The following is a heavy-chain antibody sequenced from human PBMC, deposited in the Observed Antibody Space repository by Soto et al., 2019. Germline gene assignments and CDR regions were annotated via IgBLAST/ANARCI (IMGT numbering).Heavy chain of an antibody. J-gene: IGHJ4*02. V-gene: IGHV3-23*01. CDR2: ISGSGGST. Sequence: GGSLRLSCAASGFTFSSYAMSWVRQAPGKGLEWVSTISGSGGSTYYADSVKGRFTISRDNSKNTLYLQMNSLRAEDTAVYYCARAYSSSWEFDYWGQGTLVTVSS. CDR3: ARAYSSSWEFDY. CDR1: GFTFSSYA. D-gene: IGHD6-13*01.